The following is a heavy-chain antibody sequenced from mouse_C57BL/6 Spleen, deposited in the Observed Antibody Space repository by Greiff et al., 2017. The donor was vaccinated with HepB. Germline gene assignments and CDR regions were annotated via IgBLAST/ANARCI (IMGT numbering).Heavy chain of an antibody. J-gene: IGHJ3*01. V-gene: IGHV1-52*01. Sequence: QVQLQQSGAELVRPGSSVKLSCKASGYTFTSYWMHWVKQRPIQGLEWIGNIDPSDSETHYNQKFKDKATLTVDKSSSTAYMQLSSLTSEDSAVYYCARLRDYGNYGGFAYWGQGTLVTVSA. D-gene: IGHD2-1*01. CDR2: IDPSDSET. CDR1: GYTFTSYW. CDR3: ARLRDYGNYGGFAY.